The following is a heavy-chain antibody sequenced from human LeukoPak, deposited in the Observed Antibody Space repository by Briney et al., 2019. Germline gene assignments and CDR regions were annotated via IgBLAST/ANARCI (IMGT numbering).Heavy chain of an antibody. Sequence: GASVKVSCKASGYTLIDYYIYWVRQAPGQGLEWMGWIDPDGGGTNYAQKFRGRVTMTSDTSTNTADMELSRLTSDDTATYYCARDLARSGLYGRDVWGQGTTVTVSS. V-gene: IGHV1-2*02. J-gene: IGHJ6*02. D-gene: IGHD2-15*01. CDR1: GYTLIDYY. CDR3: ARDLARSGLYGRDV. CDR2: IDPDGGGT.